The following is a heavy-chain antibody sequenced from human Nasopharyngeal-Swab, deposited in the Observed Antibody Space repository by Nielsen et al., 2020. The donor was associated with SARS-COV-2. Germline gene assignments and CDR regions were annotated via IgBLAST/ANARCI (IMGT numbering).Heavy chain of an antibody. CDR2: ISSSSSYI. CDR3: ARDGLDYDFWSAYFMDV. J-gene: IGHJ6*02. V-gene: IGHV3-21*01. CDR1: GFTFNKYN. Sequence: GESLKISCAASGFTFNKYNFNWVRQAPGKGLEWVPSISSSSSYIYYADSVKGRFTISRDNAKNSFSLQMNSLRAEDTAVYYCARDGLDYDFWSAYFMDVWGQGTTVTVSS. D-gene: IGHD3-3*01.